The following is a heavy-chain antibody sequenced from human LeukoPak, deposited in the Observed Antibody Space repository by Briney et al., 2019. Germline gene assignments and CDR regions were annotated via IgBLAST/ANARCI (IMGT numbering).Heavy chain of an antibody. CDR3: TKAPPGKFDP. Sequence: GGSLRLSCTVSGFTVSSNSMSWVRQAPGKGLEWVSFIYSDNTHNSDSVKGRFTTSRDNSKNPLYLQMNSRRAEDTAVYYCTKAPPGKFDPWGQGTLVTVSS. CDR1: GFTVSSNS. D-gene: IGHD3-10*01. J-gene: IGHJ5*02. CDR2: IYSDNT. V-gene: IGHV3-53*01.